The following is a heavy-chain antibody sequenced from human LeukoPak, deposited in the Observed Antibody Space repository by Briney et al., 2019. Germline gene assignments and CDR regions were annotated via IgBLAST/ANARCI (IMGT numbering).Heavy chain of an antibody. J-gene: IGHJ4*01. Sequence: PGGSLRLSCAASGFTFSNYAMSWVRQAPGKGLEWVSTISGSGGSTHYADSVKGRFTISRDNSKNTLYLQMNSLRAEDTAIYYCARVAGGAFDSWGHGTLVTVSS. D-gene: IGHD3-10*01. V-gene: IGHV3-23*01. CDR3: ARVAGGAFDS. CDR1: GFTFSNYA. CDR2: ISGSGGST.